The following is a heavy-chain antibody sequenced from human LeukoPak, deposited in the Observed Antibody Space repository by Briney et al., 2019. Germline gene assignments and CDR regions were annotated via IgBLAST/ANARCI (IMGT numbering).Heavy chain of an antibody. Sequence: GESLKISCKGSGYTFTNYWIGWVRQMPGKGLEWMGIIYPDDSDTRYSPSFQGQVTISADKSISTAYLQWSSLKASDTALYYCARGVVPAFYYYGMDVWGQGTTVTVSS. CDR2: IYPDDSDT. J-gene: IGHJ6*02. CDR3: ARGVVPAFYYYGMDV. CDR1: GYTFTNYW. D-gene: IGHD2-2*01. V-gene: IGHV5-51*01.